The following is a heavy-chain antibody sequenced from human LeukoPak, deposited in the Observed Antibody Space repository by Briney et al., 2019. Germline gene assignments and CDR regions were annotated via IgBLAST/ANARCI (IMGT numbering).Heavy chain of an antibody. CDR3: ARGDTGDFAWFDP. V-gene: IGHV4-31*03. D-gene: IGHD7-27*01. Sequence: SETLSLTCTVSGGSISSGGYYWSWIRQHPGKGPEWIGYIYYSGSTYYNPSLKSRVTISVDTSKNQFSLKLSSVTAADTAVYYCARGDTGDFAWFDPWGQGTLVTVSS. J-gene: IGHJ5*02. CDR2: IYYSGST. CDR1: GGSISSGGYY.